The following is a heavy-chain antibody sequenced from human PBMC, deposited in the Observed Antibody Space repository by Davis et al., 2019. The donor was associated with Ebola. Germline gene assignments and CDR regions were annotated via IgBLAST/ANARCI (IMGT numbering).Heavy chain of an antibody. CDR1: GYTFTSYD. J-gene: IGHJ6*04. Sequence: ASVKVSCKASGYTFTSYDINWVRQATGQGLEWMGWMNPNSGNTGYAQKFQGRVTMTRNTSISTAYMELSSLRSEDTAVYYCARIAAAGNYYYYGLDVWGKGTTVTVSS. CDR3: ARIAAAGNYYYYGLDV. D-gene: IGHD6-13*01. V-gene: IGHV1-8*01. CDR2: MNPNSGNT.